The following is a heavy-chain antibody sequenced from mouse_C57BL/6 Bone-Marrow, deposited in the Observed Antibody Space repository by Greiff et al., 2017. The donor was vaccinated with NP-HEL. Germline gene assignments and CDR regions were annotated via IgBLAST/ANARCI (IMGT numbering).Heavy chain of an antibody. CDR1: GYTFTSSG. J-gene: IGHJ3*01. CDR2: IYPRSGNT. Sequence: QVQLQQSGAELARPGASVKLSCKASGYTFTSSGISWVKQRTGQGLEWIGEIYPRSGNTYYNEKFKGKATLTADKSSSTAYMELRSLTSEDSAVYFGARRDGNFGFAYWGQGTLVTVSA. V-gene: IGHV1-81*01. CDR3: ARRDGNFGFAY. D-gene: IGHD2-1*01.